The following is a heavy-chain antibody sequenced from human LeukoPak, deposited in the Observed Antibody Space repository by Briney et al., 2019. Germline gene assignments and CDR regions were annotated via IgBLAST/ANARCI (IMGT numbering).Heavy chain of an antibody. D-gene: IGHD3-22*01. Sequence: GGSLRLSCAASGFTFSSYAMSWVRQAPGKGLEWVSVVSGSGGTTYFADSVKGRFTLSRDNSKNTLYLQMNSLRAEDTAVYFCAKLPGYYDNSGFNYWGQGTLVTVSS. CDR3: AKLPGYYDNSGFNY. CDR1: GFTFSSYA. V-gene: IGHV3-23*01. J-gene: IGHJ4*02. CDR2: VSGSGGTT.